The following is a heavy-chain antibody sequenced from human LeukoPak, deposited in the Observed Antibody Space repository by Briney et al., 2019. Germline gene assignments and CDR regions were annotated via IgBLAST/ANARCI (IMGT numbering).Heavy chain of an antibody. CDR3: ARAPDSGDYLDY. Sequence: GASVKVSCKASGYTFTSYAMHWVRQAPGQRLEWMGWINAGNGNTKYSQKFQGRVTITRDTSASTAYMELSSLRSEDTAVYYCARAPDSGDYLDYWGQGTLVTVSS. V-gene: IGHV1-3*01. CDR1: GYTFTSYA. J-gene: IGHJ4*02. CDR2: INAGNGNT.